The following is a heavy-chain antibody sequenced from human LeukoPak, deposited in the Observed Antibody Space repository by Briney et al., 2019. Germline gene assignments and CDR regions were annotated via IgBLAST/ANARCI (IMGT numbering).Heavy chain of an antibody. Sequence: GGSLRLSCAASGFTFSIHGMNWVRQPPGRGLEWVSYIINSGGTVYYTDSVQSRFTISRDNARNSLFLQMNTVKDEDTAVYYCARVGRGVYGMDVWGQGTTVTVSS. D-gene: IGHD3-10*01. CDR2: IINSGGTV. J-gene: IGHJ6*02. CDR1: GFTFSIHG. V-gene: IGHV3-48*02. CDR3: ARVGRGVYGMDV.